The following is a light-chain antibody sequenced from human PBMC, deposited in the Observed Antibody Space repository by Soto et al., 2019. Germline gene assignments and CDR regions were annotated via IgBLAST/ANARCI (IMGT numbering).Light chain of an antibody. J-gene: IGKJ5*01. Sequence: ILISLSLVTLSVPQAERATLSCRASQSVSSKLAWYQKKPGQAPRLLIYGASTRATGIPARFSGSGSGTEFTLTISIRQSEDFAVYYCRQYTNGLPITFGQGTRLEIK. CDR2: GAS. CDR1: QSVSSK. V-gene: IGKV3-15*01. CDR3: RQYTNGLPIT.